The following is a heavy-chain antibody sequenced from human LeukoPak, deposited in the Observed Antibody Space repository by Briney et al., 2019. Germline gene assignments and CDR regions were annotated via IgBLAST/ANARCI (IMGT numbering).Heavy chain of an antibody. J-gene: IGHJ4*02. CDR1: GFTFSSYS. D-gene: IGHD1-26*01. Sequence: GGSLRLSCAASGFTFSSYSMNWVRQAPGKGLEWVSSISSSSSYIYYADSVKGRFTISRDNAKNSLYLQMNSLRAEDTAVYYCARDSRSGSSFQPPAFDYWSQGTLVTVSS. CDR3: ARDSRSGSSFQPPAFDY. V-gene: IGHV3-21*01. CDR2: ISSSSSYI.